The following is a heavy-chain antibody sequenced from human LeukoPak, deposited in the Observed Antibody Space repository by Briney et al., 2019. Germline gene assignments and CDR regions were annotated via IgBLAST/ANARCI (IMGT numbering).Heavy chain of an antibody. CDR2: INPDSGGA. CDR3: ARDRDTALDY. J-gene: IGHJ4*02. CDR1: GYTFTGYY. D-gene: IGHD5-18*01. V-gene: IGHV1-2*02. Sequence: ASMKVSCKASGYTFTGYYMHWVRQDPGQGFEWMGWINPDSGGANYAQRFQGRVTMTRDTSISTAYMELSRLRSDDTAVYYCARDRDTALDYWGQGTLVTVSS.